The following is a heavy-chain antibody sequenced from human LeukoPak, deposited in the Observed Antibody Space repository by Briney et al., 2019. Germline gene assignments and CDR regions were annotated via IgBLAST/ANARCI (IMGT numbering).Heavy chain of an antibody. D-gene: IGHD6-13*01. Sequence: PSGTLSLTCTVSGGSISSYYWSWIRQPPGKGLEWIGYIYYSGSTNYNPSLKSRVTISVDTSKNQFSLKLSSVTAADTAVYYCARALIAARRYYYMDVWGKGTTVTVSS. CDR3: ARALIAARRYYYMDV. J-gene: IGHJ6*03. CDR2: IYYSGST. CDR1: GGSISSYY. V-gene: IGHV4-59*01.